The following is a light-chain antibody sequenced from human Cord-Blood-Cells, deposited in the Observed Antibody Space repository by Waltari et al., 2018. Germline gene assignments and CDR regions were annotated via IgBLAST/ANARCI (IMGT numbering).Light chain of an antibody. CDR3: SSYTSSITYV. CDR2: EVS. CDR1: SSDVGGYNY. J-gene: IGLJ1*01. V-gene: IGLV2-14*01. Sequence: QSALTQPASVSGSPGQSITISCTGHSSDVGGYNYVSWYHQHPGKAPKLMIYEVSNRPSGVSNRCSGSKSGNTASLTISGLQADDEADYYCSSYTSSITYVFGTGTKVTVL.